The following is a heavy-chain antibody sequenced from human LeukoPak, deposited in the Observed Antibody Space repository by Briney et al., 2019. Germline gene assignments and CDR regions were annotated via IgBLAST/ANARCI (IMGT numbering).Heavy chain of an antibody. CDR1: GFTFSSYG. Sequence: GGSLRLSCAASGFTFSSYGMHWVRQAPGKGLEWVAFIRYDGSNKYYADSVKGRFTISRDNSKNTLYPQMNSLRAEDTAVYYCAKEFRSYYDSSGYYCLGYWGQGTLVTVSS. D-gene: IGHD3-22*01. CDR2: IRYDGSNK. V-gene: IGHV3-30*02. J-gene: IGHJ4*02. CDR3: AKEFRSYYDSSGYYCLGY.